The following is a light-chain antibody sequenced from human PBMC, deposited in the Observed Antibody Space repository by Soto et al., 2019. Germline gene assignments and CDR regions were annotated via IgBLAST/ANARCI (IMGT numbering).Light chain of an antibody. CDR2: GVS. CDR3: CSFAGDYTNV. V-gene: IGLV2-11*01. Sequence: QSALTQPRSVSGAPGQSVTISCTGTSSNVGAYNYVSSYQQHPGRTPKLMIYGVSTRPSGVPDRFSGCKSGNTASLTISGLQPDDEADYYCCSFAGDYTNVFGTGTKVTVL. J-gene: IGLJ1*01. CDR1: SSNVGAYNY.